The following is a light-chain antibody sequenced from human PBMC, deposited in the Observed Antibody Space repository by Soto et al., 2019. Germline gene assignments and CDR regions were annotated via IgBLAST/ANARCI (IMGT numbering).Light chain of an antibody. CDR2: EVT. J-gene: IGLJ2*01. V-gene: IGLV2-8*01. CDR3: SAYAGFNNLL. CDR1: SGDIGAFKY. Sequence: QSALTQPPSASGSPGESVTISCTGSSGDIGAFKYVSWFQQFPGKAPKLIIYEVTERPSGVPGRFSVSKSDNTDSLTVSGLQPDDEGIYFCSAYAGFNNLLFGGGTKLTVL.